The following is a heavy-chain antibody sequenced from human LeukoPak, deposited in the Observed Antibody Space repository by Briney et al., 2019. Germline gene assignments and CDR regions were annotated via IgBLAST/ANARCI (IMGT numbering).Heavy chain of an antibody. D-gene: IGHD1-7*01. CDR2: IIPIFGTA. J-gene: IGHJ3*02. CDR1: GGTFSSYA. V-gene: IGHV1-69*05. CDR3: ARERNYVRAFDI. Sequence: SVKVSCKASGGTFSSYATSWVRQAPGQGLEWMGGIIPIFGTANYAQKFQGRVTITTDESTSTAYMELSSLRSEDTAVYYCARERNYVRAFDIWGQGTMVTVSS.